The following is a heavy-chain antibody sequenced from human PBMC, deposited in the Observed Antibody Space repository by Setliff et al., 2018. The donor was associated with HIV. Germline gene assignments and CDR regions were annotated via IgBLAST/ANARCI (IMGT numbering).Heavy chain of an antibody. Sequence: SETLSLTCTVSGGSISSGGNYWSWIRQHPGKGLEWIGHVYARGNTNYNPSLKSRVTISVDTSKSQFSLKLSSVTAADTAVYYCARDRYGDYAYFDYWGQGTLVTVSS. CDR1: GGSISSGGNY. V-gene: IGHV4-61*08. CDR3: ARDRYGDYAYFDY. J-gene: IGHJ4*02. CDR2: VYARGNT. D-gene: IGHD4-17*01.